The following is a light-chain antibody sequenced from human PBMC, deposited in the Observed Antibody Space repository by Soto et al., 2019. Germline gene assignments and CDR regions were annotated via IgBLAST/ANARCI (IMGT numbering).Light chain of an antibody. CDR3: QQYVNSPGLT. CDR2: GAS. CDR1: QSVSSNY. J-gene: IGKJ4*01. Sequence: EIVLTQSPGTLSLSPGERATLSCRASQSVSSNYLAWYQQKPGQAPRLLIYGASSRATGFPDRFSGSGSGTDFSLTISRLEPEDFAVYYCQQYVNSPGLTFGGGTKVEIK. V-gene: IGKV3-20*01.